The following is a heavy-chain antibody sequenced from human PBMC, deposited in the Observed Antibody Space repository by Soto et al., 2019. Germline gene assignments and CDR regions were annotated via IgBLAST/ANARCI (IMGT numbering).Heavy chain of an antibody. D-gene: IGHD3-9*01. CDR1: GYTFTSYG. Sequence: ASVKVSCKASGYTFTSYGINWVRQAPGQGLEWLGWISPYDGYTNYAQKLQGRVTMTTDTSTSTAYMELRSLRSDDTAVYYCARDGAYYDILTGSVGGYYYYGMDVWGQGTTVTVSS. CDR2: ISPYDGYT. V-gene: IGHV1-18*01. CDR3: ARDGAYYDILTGSVGGYYYYGMDV. J-gene: IGHJ6*02.